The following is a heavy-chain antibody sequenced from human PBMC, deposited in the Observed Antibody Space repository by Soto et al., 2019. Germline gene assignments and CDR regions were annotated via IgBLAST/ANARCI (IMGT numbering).Heavy chain of an antibody. J-gene: IGHJ6*02. V-gene: IGHV3-23*01. Sequence: TGGSLRLSCAASGFTFSSYAMSWVRQAPGKGLEWVSAISGSGGSTYYADSVKGRFTISRDNSKNTLYLQMNSLRAEDTAVYYCANPLMQLWLPDYYGMDVWGQGTTVTVSS. CDR3: ANPLMQLWLPDYYGMDV. CDR1: GFTFSSYA. CDR2: ISGSGGST. D-gene: IGHD5-18*01.